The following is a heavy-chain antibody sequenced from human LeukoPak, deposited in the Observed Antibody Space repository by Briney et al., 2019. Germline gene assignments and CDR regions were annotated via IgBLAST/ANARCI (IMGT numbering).Heavy chain of an antibody. CDR1: GGSFSGYY. CDR3: ARHVLRDTAMARTYYFDY. D-gene: IGHD5-18*01. CDR2: INHSGST. J-gene: IGHJ4*02. Sequence: SETLSLTCAVYGGSFSGYYWSWIRQPPGKGLEWIGEINHSGSTNYNPSLKSRVTISVDTSKNQFSLKLSSVTAADTAVYYCARHVLRDTAMARTYYFDYWGQGTLVTVSS. V-gene: IGHV4-34*01.